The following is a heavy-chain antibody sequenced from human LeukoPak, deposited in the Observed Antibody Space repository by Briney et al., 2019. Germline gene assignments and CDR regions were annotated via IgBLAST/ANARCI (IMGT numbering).Heavy chain of an antibody. D-gene: IGHD3-9*01. Sequence: PGGSLRLSCAASGFTFSSYEMNWVRQAPGKGLEWVSYISSSGSTIYYADSVKGRFTISRDNSRNTLYLQMNSLRAEDTAVYYCEVLTGLTPGFWGQGTLVTVSS. CDR1: GFTFSSYE. CDR2: ISSSGSTI. V-gene: IGHV3-48*03. J-gene: IGHJ4*02. CDR3: EVLTGLTPGF.